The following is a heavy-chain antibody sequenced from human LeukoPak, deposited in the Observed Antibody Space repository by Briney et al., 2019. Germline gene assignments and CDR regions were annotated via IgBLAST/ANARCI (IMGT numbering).Heavy chain of an antibody. CDR2: IYSSGTT. D-gene: IGHD2-15*01. V-gene: IGHV4-59*10. Sequence: SETLSLTCAVYGGSFSGYYWSWIRQPAGKGLEWIGRIYSSGTTNYNPSLKSRVSMSVDPSKNQFSLKLTSVTAADTAVYYCARKYCSGGSCYYFDSWGQGTLVTVSS. CDR1: GGSFSGYY. J-gene: IGHJ4*02. CDR3: ARKYCSGGSCYYFDS.